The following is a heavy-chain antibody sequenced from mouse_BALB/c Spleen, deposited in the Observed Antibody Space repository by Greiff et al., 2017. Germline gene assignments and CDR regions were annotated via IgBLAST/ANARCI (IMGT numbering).Heavy chain of an antibody. Sequence: EVQLVESGPGLVKPSQSLSLTCTVTGYSITSDYAWNWIRQFPGNKLEWMGYISYSGSTSYNPSLKSRISITRDTSKNQFFLQLNSVTTEDTATYYCARRGNYGYFDYWGQGTTLTVSS. D-gene: IGHD2-1*01. CDR2: ISYSGST. CDR1: GYSITSDYA. CDR3: ARRGNYGYFDY. V-gene: IGHV3-2*02. J-gene: IGHJ2*01.